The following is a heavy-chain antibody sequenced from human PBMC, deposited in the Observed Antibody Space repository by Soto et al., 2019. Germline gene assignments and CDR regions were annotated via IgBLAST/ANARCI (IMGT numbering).Heavy chain of an antibody. CDR1: GGSISSGGYY. J-gene: IGHJ4*02. D-gene: IGHD6-6*01. V-gene: IGHV4-31*03. Sequence: SETLSLTCTVSGGSISSGGYYWSWIRQHPGKGLEWIGYIYYSGSTYYNPSLKSRVTISVDTSKNQFSLKLSSVTAADTAVYYCARTEYSSSSVDYWGQGTLVTVSS. CDR3: ARTEYSSSSVDY. CDR2: IYYSGST.